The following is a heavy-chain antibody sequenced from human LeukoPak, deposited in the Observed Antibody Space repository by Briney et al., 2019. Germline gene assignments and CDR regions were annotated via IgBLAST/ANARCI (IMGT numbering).Heavy chain of an antibody. D-gene: IGHD2-15*01. CDR2: INPNSGGT. V-gene: IGHV1-2*02. CDR1: GYTFTGYY. J-gene: IGHJ5*02. Sequence: ASVKVSCKASGYTFTGYYMHWVRQAPGQGLEWMGWINPNSGGTNYAQKFQGRVTMTRDTSISTAYMELSRLRSDDTAVYYCARGSGAHCSGGSCCSTYNWFDPWGQGTLVTVSS. CDR3: ARGSGAHCSGGSCCSTYNWFDP.